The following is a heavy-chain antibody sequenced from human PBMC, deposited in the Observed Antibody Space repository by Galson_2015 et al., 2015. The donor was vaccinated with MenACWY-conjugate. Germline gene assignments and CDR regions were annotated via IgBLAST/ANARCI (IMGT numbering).Heavy chain of an antibody. CDR3: ATLAYGYNPH. Sequence: SLRLSCAASGFTFTDAWMTWVRQAPGKGLEWVGRIKPKTDGGTADYGAPVKDRFTISRDDSEKTLFLQMDSLRTEDSAVYYCATLAYGYNPHWGQGTLVTVSS. V-gene: IGHV3-15*01. J-gene: IGHJ4*02. CDR2: IKPKTDGGTA. CDR1: GFTFTDAW. D-gene: IGHD1-14*01.